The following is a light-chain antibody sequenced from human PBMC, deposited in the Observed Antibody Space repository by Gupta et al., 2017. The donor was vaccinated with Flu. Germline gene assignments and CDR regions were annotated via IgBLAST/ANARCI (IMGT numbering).Light chain of an antibody. CDR2: QDT. CDR1: KLGNKY. J-gene: IGLJ3*02. V-gene: IGLV3-1*01. CDR3: QAWDRSTAV. Sequence: SYELTQPPSVSVSPGQTASLTCSGDKLGNKYTSWYQQRPGQSPVLVIYQDTKRPSGIPERVSGSDSANTATLIISGTQAMDESYYFCQAWDRSTAVFGGGTKLTVL.